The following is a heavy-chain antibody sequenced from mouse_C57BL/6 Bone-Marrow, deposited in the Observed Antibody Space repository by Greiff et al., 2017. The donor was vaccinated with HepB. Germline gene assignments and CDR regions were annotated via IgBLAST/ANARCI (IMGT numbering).Heavy chain of an antibody. CDR1: GFTFSDYY. CDR3: ARHGSFFDV. V-gene: IGHV5-12*01. Sequence: EVQGVESGGGLVQPGGSLKLSCAASGFTFSDYYMYWVRQTPEKRLEWVAYISNGGGSTYYPDTVKGRFTISRDNAKNTLYLQMSRLKSEDTAMYYCARHGSFFDVWDTGTTVTVSS. J-gene: IGHJ1*03. CDR2: ISNGGGST.